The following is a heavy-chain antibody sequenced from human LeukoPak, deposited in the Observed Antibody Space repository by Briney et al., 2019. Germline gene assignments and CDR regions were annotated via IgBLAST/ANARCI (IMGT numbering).Heavy chain of an antibody. CDR2: MKAKTAGGTP. Sequence: GGSLRLSCAATGFTFSDAWLSWVRQAPGKGLEWVGRMKAKTAGGTPDYAAPVKGRFTISRDDSKNTLYLQMNSLKYEDTAVYYCSGPPPGISGAQPFHYWGQGTLVSVSS. V-gene: IGHV3-15*01. CDR3: SGPPPGISGAQPFHY. D-gene: IGHD2-15*01. CDR1: GFTFSDAW. J-gene: IGHJ4*02.